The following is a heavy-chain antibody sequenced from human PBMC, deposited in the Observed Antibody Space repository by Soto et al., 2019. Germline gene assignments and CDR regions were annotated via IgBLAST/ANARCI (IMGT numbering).Heavy chain of an antibody. J-gene: IGHJ6*02. CDR2: INPNSGGT. V-gene: IGHV1-2*02. Sequence: ASVKVSCKASGYTFTGYYMHWVRQAPGQGLEWMGWINPNSGGTNYAQKFQGRVTMTRDTSISTAYMELSRLRSDDTAVYYCARENIVVVPAAILHYYGMDVWGQGTTVTAP. CDR3: ARENIVVVPAAILHYYGMDV. CDR1: GYTFTGYY. D-gene: IGHD2-2*01.